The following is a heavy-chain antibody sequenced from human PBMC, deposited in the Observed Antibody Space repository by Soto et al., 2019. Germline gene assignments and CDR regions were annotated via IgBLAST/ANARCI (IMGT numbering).Heavy chain of an antibody. CDR1: GGSISSYY. CDR2: IYYSGST. CDR3: ARHNTMHRAPFDP. J-gene: IGHJ5*02. V-gene: IGHV4-59*08. D-gene: IGHD3-3*01. Sequence: QVQLQESGPGLVKPSETLSLTCTVSGGSISSYYWSWIRQPPGKGLEWIVYIYYSGSTNYNPSLKSRVTIPVDTSKNQFALKLSSVTAADTAVYYCARHNTMHRAPFDPWGQGTLVTVSS.